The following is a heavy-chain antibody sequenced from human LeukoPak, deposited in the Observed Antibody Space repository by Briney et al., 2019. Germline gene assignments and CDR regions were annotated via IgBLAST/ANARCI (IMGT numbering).Heavy chain of an antibody. Sequence: AGGSLRLSCVASGFTVSSNYMNWVRQAPGKRPEWVAIIYDTDSTYYTDSVKGRFTISRDNSKNTVYLQMNSLRVEDTAVYYCARSRAFDYWGQGTLVTVSS. J-gene: IGHJ4*02. CDR1: GFTVSSNY. V-gene: IGHV3-53*01. CDR3: ARSRAFDY. CDR2: IYDTDST.